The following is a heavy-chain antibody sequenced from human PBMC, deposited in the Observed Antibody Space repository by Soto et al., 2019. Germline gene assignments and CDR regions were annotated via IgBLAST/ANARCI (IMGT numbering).Heavy chain of an antibody. Sequence: GGSLRLSCAASGFTFSSYAMSWVRQAPGKGLEWVSAISGSGGSTYYADSVKGRFTISRDNSKNTRYLQMNSLRAEDTAVYYCAKDRWGYSSGWYYFDYWGQGTLVTVSS. J-gene: IGHJ4*02. D-gene: IGHD6-19*01. CDR1: GFTFSSYA. CDR3: AKDRWGYSSGWYYFDY. V-gene: IGHV3-23*01. CDR2: ISGSGGST.